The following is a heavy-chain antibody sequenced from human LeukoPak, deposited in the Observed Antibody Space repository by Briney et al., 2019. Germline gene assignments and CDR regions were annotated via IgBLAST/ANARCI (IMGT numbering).Heavy chain of an antibody. V-gene: IGHV1-69*05. J-gene: IGHJ4*02. CDR2: IIPIFGTA. Sequence: ASVKVSCKASGGTFSSYAISWVRQAPGQGLEWMGGIIPIFGTANYAQKFQGRVTMTRDMSTSTVYMQLSSLRSEDTAVYYCASDLGSGQIGTTPGGLDYWGQGTLATVSS. D-gene: IGHD1-7*01. CDR3: ASDLGSGQIGTTPGGLDY. CDR1: GGTFSSYA.